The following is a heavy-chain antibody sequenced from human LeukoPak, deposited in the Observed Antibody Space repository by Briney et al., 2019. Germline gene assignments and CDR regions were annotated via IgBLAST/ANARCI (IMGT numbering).Heavy chain of an antibody. CDR3: ARHSSSFDVDY. V-gene: IGHV4-4*09. Sequence: SETLSLTCTVSGGSISSYYWSWIRQPPGKGLEWTGYIYTSGSTNYNPSLKSRVTISVDTSKNQFSLKLSSVTAADTAVYYCARHSSSFDVDYWGQGTLVTVSS. CDR2: IYTSGST. D-gene: IGHD6-6*01. J-gene: IGHJ4*02. CDR1: GGSISSYY.